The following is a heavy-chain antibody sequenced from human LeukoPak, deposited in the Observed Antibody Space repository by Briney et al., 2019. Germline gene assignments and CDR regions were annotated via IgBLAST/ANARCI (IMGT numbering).Heavy chain of an antibody. J-gene: IGHJ6*03. D-gene: IGHD3-3*01. CDR2: ISAYNGNT. CDR1: GYTFTSYG. Sequence: ASVKVSCKASGYTFTSYGISWVRQAPGQGLEWMGWISAYNGNTNYAQKLQGRVTMTTDTSTSTAYMELRSLRSDDTAVYYCARVLGSTADVLRFLEWFKVYYYYMDVWGKGTTVTVSS. CDR3: ARVLGSTADVLRFLEWFKVYYYYMDV. V-gene: IGHV1-18*01.